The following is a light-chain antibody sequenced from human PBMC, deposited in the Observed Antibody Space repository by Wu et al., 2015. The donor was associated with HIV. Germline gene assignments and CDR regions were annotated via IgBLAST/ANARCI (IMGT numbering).Light chain of an antibody. V-gene: IGKV3-20*01. Sequence: EIVLTQSPGTLSLSPGERANLSCRASQILRNDYLAWYQQRPGQAPSLLILAASSRATGIPDRFSGSGSGIDFTLTITILAPEDFATYYCHQYGSSPKAFGQGTKVEIK. CDR2: AAS. CDR1: QILRNDY. J-gene: IGKJ1*01. CDR3: HQYGSSPKA.